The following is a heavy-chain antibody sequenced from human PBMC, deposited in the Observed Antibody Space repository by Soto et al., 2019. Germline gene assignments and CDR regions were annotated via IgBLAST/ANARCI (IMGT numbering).Heavy chain of an antibody. CDR2: ISSSSSYI. V-gene: IGHV3-21*01. CDR3: ARGDGYGDSDACDI. Sequence: GESLKISCAASGFTFSSYSMNWVRQAPGKGLEWVSSISSSSSYIYYADSVKGRFTISRDNAKNSLYLQMNSLRAEDTAVYFCARGDGYGDSDACDIWGQGTMVTVSS. CDR1: GFTFSSYS. J-gene: IGHJ3*02. D-gene: IGHD4-17*01.